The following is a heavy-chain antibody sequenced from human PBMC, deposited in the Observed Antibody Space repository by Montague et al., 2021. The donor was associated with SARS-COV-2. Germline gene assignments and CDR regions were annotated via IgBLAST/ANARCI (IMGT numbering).Heavy chain of an antibody. CDR2: VYYSGST. V-gene: IGHV4-59*01. J-gene: IGHJ4*02. D-gene: IGHD5-24*01. Sequence: SETLSLTCTVSGGSISSYYWSWIRQPPGKGLEWIGYVYYSGSTNYNPSLTSRVTISVDKSTNQFSLKLSSVTAADTAVYYCARQSREGYNFDGGDRTGFDYWGQGTLVTVSS. CDR3: ARQSREGYNFDGGDRTGFDY. CDR1: GGSISSYY.